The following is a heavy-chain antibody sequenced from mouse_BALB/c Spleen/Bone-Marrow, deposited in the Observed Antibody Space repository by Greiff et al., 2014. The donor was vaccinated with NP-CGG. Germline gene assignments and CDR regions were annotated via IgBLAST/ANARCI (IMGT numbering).Heavy chain of an antibody. CDR2: INPSNGRT. Sequence: QVQLQQSGAELVKPGASVKLSCKASGYTFTSYWMHWVKQRPGQGLEWIGEINPSNGRTNYNEKFKSKATLTVDKSFSTAYMQLSSLTSEDSAVYYCAGRGAGYYAMDYWGQGTSVTVSS. J-gene: IGHJ4*01. V-gene: IGHV1S81*02. CDR1: GYTFTSYW. CDR3: AGRGAGYYAMDY.